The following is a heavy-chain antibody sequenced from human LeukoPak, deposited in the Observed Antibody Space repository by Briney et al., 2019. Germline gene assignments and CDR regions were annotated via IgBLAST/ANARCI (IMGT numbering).Heavy chain of an antibody. Sequence: GGSLRLSYAASGFTFSRFWMSWVRQAPDKGLEWVANINEDGSEAYYVDSVKCRFTISRDNPKNSVSLQMNSLRAEDTALYYCARREWLRHERTGYYAFDAWGQGTLVTVSS. V-gene: IGHV3-7*01. CDR1: GFTFSRFW. J-gene: IGHJ5*02. CDR2: INEDGSEA. D-gene: IGHD1-26*01. CDR3: ARREWLRHERTGYYAFDA.